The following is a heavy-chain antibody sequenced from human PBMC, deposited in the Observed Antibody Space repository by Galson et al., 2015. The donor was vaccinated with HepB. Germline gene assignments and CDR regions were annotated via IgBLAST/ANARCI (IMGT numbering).Heavy chain of an antibody. J-gene: IGHJ4*02. Sequence: SLRLYCAASGFTFDDYAMHWVRQAPGKGLEWVSGSSWNNSTIAYADSVKGRFTISRDNAKNSLYLQMNSLRAEDTALYYCAKDMYSSSARYFEHWGQGTLVTVSS. CDR3: AKDMYSSSARYFEH. V-gene: IGHV3-9*01. D-gene: IGHD3-22*01. CDR2: SSWNNSTI. CDR1: GFTFDDYA.